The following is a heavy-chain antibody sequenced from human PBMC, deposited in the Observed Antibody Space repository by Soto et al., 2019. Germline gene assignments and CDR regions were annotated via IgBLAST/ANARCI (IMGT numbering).Heavy chain of an antibody. Sequence: QLQLQESGPGLVKPSETLSLTCTVSGGSISSSSYYWGWIRQPPGKGLEWIGSIYYSGSTYYNPSLTSRVTISVDTSKNQFSLKLSSVTAADTAVYYCARTRAVWFDPWGQGTLVTVSS. CDR1: GGSISSSSYY. D-gene: IGHD6-19*01. J-gene: IGHJ5*02. V-gene: IGHV4-39*01. CDR2: IYYSGST. CDR3: ARTRAVWFDP.